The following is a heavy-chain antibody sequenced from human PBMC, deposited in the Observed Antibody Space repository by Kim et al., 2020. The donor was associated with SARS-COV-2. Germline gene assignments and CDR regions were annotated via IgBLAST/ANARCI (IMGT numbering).Heavy chain of an antibody. J-gene: IGHJ3*02. D-gene: IGHD5-12*01. V-gene: IGHV3-66*01. Sequence: TYYADSVKGRFTISRDNSKNTLYLQMNSLRAEDTAVYYCAREWMTTAFDIWGQGTMVTVSS. CDR3: AREWMTTAFDI. CDR2: T.